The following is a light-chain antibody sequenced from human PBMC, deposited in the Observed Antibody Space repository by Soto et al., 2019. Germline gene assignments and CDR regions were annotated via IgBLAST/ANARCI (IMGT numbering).Light chain of an antibody. CDR2: DAS. Sequence: DIQMTQSPSTLSASVGDRVTITCRASQSISNRLAWYQQKPGKAPKGVIYDASSWESGVPSRFSGSGSGTEFILTINSLQPDDFASYCCHHYGGMWAFGQGTKVEI. V-gene: IGKV1-5*01. CDR1: QSISNR. J-gene: IGKJ1*01. CDR3: HHYGGMWA.